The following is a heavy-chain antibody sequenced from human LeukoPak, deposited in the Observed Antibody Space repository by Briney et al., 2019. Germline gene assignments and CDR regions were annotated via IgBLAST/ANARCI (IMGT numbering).Heavy chain of an antibody. J-gene: IGHJ4*02. CDR2: ISYDGSNK. CDR3: ARDFWDIVVVPAAPHYYFDY. Sequence: GRSLRLSCAASGFTFSSDAMHWVRQAPGKGLEWVAVISYDGSNKYYADSVKGRFTVSRDNSKNTLYLQMNSLRAEDTAVYYCARDFWDIVVVPAAPHYYFDYWGQGTLVTVSS. V-gene: IGHV3-30-3*01. CDR1: GFTFSSDA. D-gene: IGHD2-2*01.